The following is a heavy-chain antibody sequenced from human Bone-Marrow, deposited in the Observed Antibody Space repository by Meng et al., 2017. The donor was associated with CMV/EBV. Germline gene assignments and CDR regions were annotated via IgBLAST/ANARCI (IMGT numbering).Heavy chain of an antibody. CDR1: GFSLSTSGVG. Sequence: SGPTLVKPTQTLTLTCTFSGFSLSTSGVGVGWIRQTPGKALEWLALIYWNDDKRYSPSLKSRLTITKDTSKNQVVLTMTNMDAVDTATYYCAHSKPTYYYDSSGYYYINYFDYWGQGTLVTVSS. CDR2: IYWNDDK. J-gene: IGHJ4*02. V-gene: IGHV2-5*01. CDR3: AHSKPTYYYDSSGYYYINYFDY. D-gene: IGHD3-22*01.